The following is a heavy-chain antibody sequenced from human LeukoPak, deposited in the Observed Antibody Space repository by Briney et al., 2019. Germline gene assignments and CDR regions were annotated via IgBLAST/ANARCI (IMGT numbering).Heavy chain of an antibody. V-gene: IGHV3-48*03. Sequence: GGSLRLSYAASGFTFSSYEMNWVRQAPGNGLEWVSYISSSGSTIYYADSVKGRFTISRDNAKSSLYLQMNSLSAEDTAVNYCARSASPYYYGSGSYQAPYYWGQGTLVTVSS. D-gene: IGHD3-10*01. CDR3: ARSASPYYYGSGSYQAPYY. J-gene: IGHJ4*02. CDR2: ISSSGSTI. CDR1: GFTFSSYE.